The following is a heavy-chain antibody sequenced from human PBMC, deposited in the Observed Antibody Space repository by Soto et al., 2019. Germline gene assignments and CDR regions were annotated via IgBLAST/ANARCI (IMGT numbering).Heavy chain of an antibody. V-gene: IGHV3-33*01. Sequence: GGSLRLSCAASGFTFSSFGMHWVRRAPGKGLEWVAVIWYDGTNKYYADSVKGRFTISRDNSNNTLYLQTNSLRAEDTAVYYCARRYCSSTSCYLVDYWGQGALVTVSS. CDR1: GFTFSSFG. J-gene: IGHJ4*02. CDR3: ARRYCSSTSCYLVDY. D-gene: IGHD2-2*01. CDR2: IWYDGTNK.